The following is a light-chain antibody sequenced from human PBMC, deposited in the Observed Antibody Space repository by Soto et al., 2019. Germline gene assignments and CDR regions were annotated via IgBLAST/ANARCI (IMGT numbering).Light chain of an antibody. CDR3: QQYGSSPGT. CDR2: GAS. J-gene: IGKJ1*01. V-gene: IGKV3-20*01. Sequence: EIVLTQSPGTLSLSPGERATLSCRASQSVTSTYLAWYQQKPGQPPRLLIYGASNRATGIPDRFSGSGSGTDFTLTISRLEPEDSALYYCQQYGSSPGTVGQGTQVAIK. CDR1: QSVTSTY.